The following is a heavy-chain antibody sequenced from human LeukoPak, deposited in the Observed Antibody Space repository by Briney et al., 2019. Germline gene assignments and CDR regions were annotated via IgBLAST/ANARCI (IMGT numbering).Heavy chain of an antibody. V-gene: IGHV4-30-4*01. Sequence: SESLSLTCTVSGGSISSGDYYWSWIRQPPGKRLEWIGYIYYSGSTYYNPSLKSRVTISVDTSKNQFSLKLSSVTAADTAVYYCARAATVTTSLDYWGQGTLVTVSS. CDR1: GGSISSGDYY. J-gene: IGHJ4*02. CDR2: IYYSGST. CDR3: ARAATVTTSLDY. D-gene: IGHD4-17*01.